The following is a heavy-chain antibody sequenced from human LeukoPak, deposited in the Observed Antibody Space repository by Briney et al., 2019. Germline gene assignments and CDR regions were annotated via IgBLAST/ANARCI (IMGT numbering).Heavy chain of an antibody. CDR3: ARYSLYGDLTDAFDI. V-gene: IGHV4-4*02. CDR2: IYHSGST. D-gene: IGHD4-17*01. Sequence: SETLSLTCTVSGGSISSSNWWSWVRQPPGKGLEWIGEIYHSGSTNYNPSLKSRVTISVDTSKNQFSLKLSSVTAADTAVYYCARYSLYGDLTDAFDIWGQGTMVTVSS. CDR1: GGSISSSNW. J-gene: IGHJ3*02.